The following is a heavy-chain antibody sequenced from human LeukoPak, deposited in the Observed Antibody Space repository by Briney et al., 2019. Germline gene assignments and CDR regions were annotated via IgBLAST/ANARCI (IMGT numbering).Heavy chain of an antibody. Sequence: GGSLRLSCAASGFTFSSYWMSWVRQAPGKGLEWVANIKQDGSEKYYVDSVKGRITISRDDPTNTLYLQMSSLRAEDTAVYYCAKKAIVGSPGNYFDYWGPGTLVTVSS. CDR3: AKKAIVGSPGNYFDY. J-gene: IGHJ4*02. CDR2: IKQDGSEK. CDR1: GFTFSSYW. D-gene: IGHD2/OR15-2a*01. V-gene: IGHV3-7*03.